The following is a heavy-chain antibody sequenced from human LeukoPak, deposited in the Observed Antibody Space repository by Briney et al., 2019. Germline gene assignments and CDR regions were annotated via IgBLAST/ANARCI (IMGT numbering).Heavy chain of an antibody. J-gene: IGHJ2*01. Sequence: PGGSLRLSCAATGFTFRNHGMHWVRQAPGKGLEWVAVIWYDASNQYYADSVKGRFTISRGNSKNTVSLQMNSLRAEDTAVYYCVRDRGARFLDLWGRGTPVTVSS. CDR3: VRDRGARFLDL. V-gene: IGHV3-33*01. CDR2: IWYDASNQ. D-gene: IGHD3-10*01. CDR1: GFTFRNHG.